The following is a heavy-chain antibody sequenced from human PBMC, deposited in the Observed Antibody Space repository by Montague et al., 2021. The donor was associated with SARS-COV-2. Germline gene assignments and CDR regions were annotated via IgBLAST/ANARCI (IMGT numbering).Heavy chain of an antibody. Sequence: SETLSLTCTVSGGSINDHYRSWIRRSPGKGLEWIGYISSNGKTNYNPSLKSRVTLSADASRNEFSLKLDSVTAADTAVYFCARRGYYDSAGYHWHLDLWGRGMLVTVSS. CDR2: ISSNGKT. D-gene: IGHD3-22*01. CDR1: GGSINDHY. J-gene: IGHJ2*01. V-gene: IGHV4-4*09. CDR3: ARRGYYDSAGYHWHLDL.